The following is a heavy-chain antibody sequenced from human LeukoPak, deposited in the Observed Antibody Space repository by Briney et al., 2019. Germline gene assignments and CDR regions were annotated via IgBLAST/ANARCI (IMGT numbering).Heavy chain of an antibody. D-gene: IGHD6-19*01. CDR3: ATGTDEGSSGWSTGLDY. CDR2: IYTSGST. CDR1: GGSISSYY. Sequence: PSETLSLTCTVSGGSISSYYWSWIRQPPGKGLEWIGRIYTSGSTNYNPSLKSRVTMSVDTSKNQFSLKLSSVTAADTAVYYCATGTDEGSSGWSTGLDYWGQGTLVTVSS. V-gene: IGHV4-4*07. J-gene: IGHJ4*02.